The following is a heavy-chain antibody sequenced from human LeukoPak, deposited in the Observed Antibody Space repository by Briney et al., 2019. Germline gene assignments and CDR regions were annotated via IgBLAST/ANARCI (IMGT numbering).Heavy chain of an antibody. V-gene: IGHV4-39*07. CDR3: ARDIAVAQGFDY. D-gene: IGHD6-13*01. J-gene: IGHJ4*02. CDR2: IYYSGST. CDR1: GGSISSISYY. Sequence: SETLSLTCTVSGGSISSISYYWGWIRQPPGKGLEWSGSIYYSGSTYYNPSLKRRVTLSVDTAKKQFSLKLSSVTAGDKAVYYCARDIAVAQGFDYWGQGTLVTVSS.